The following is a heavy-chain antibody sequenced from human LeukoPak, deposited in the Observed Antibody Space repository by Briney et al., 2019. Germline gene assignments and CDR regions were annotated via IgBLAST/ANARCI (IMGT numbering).Heavy chain of an antibody. V-gene: IGHV3-48*01. Sequence: GGSLRLSCAASGFTFSSYSMNWVRQAPGKGLEWASYISSSRSTIYYADSVKGRLTISRDNAKNSLYLQMNSLRAEDTAVYYCAREYCSSTSCLYDYWGQGTLVTVSS. CDR2: ISSSRSTI. CDR3: AREYCSSTSCLYDY. J-gene: IGHJ4*02. CDR1: GFTFSSYS. D-gene: IGHD2-2*01.